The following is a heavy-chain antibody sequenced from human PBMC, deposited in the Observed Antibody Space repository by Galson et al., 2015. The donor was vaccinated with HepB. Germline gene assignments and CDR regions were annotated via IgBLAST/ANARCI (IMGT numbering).Heavy chain of an antibody. Sequence: ETLSLTCAVYGGSFSGYYWSWLRQPPGKGLEWIGEIYHSGSTNYNPSLKSRVTISVDTSKSQFSLKMSSVTAADTAVYYCARGPWMQWFDYWGQGTLVIVSS. J-gene: IGHJ5*01. CDR2: IYHSGST. CDR1: GGSFSGYY. CDR3: ARGPWMQWFDY. D-gene: IGHD5-12*01. V-gene: IGHV4-34*01.